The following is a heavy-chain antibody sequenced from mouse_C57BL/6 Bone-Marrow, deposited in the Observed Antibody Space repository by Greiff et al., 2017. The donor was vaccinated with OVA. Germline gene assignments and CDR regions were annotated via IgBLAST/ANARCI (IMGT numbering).Heavy chain of an antibody. CDR2: ISNGGGST. Sequence: EVKLVESGGGLVQPGGSLKLSCAASGFTFSDYYMYWVRQTPEKRLEWVAYISNGGGSTYYPDTVKGRFTISRDNAKNTLYLQMSRLKSEDTAMYYCARQTYYGSSYYFDYWGQGTTLTVSS. V-gene: IGHV5-12*01. CDR1: GFTFSDYY. D-gene: IGHD1-1*01. J-gene: IGHJ2*01. CDR3: ARQTYYGSSYYFDY.